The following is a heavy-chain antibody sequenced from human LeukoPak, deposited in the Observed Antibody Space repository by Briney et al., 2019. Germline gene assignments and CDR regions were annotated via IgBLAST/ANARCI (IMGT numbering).Heavy chain of an antibody. Sequence: SQTLSLTCTVSGGSISSGSYYWSWIRQPAGKGLEWIGRIYTSGSTNYNPSLKSRVTISVDTSKNQFSLKLSSVTAADTAVYYCARDPLGYCSGGSCYSDYWGQGTLVTVSS. V-gene: IGHV4-61*02. CDR1: GGSISSGSYY. D-gene: IGHD2-15*01. CDR2: IYTSGST. J-gene: IGHJ4*02. CDR3: ARDPLGYCSGGSCYSDY.